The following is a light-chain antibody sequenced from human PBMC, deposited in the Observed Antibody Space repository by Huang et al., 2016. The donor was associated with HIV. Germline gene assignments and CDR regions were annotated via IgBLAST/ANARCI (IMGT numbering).Light chain of an antibody. V-gene: IGKV1-5*01. CDR2: GAS. CDR3: QQYNSYPYT. Sequence: DIQMTQSPSTLSASIGDRVTITCRASPGISSWLAWFQQKPGQAPKLLMFGASSLESGVPSRFSGSGSGTEFSLTISSLRPDDYGTYFCQQYNSYPYTFGQGTKLEIK. CDR1: PGISSW. J-gene: IGKJ2*01.